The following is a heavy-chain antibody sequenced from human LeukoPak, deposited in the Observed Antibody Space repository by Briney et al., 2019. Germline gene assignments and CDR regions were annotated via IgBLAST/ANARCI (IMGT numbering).Heavy chain of an antibody. V-gene: IGHV3-11*06. CDR1: GFTFSDYY. CDR3: ARGDCSSTSCYASWGKHYYYYYGMDV. J-gene: IGHJ6*04. Sequence: GGSLRLSCAASGFTFSDYYMSWIRQAPGKGLEWVSYISSSSSYTNYAASVKGRFTIPRDNAKNSLYLQMNSLRAEDTAVYYCARGDCSSTSCYASWGKHYYYYYGMDVWGKGTTVTVSS. D-gene: IGHD2-2*01. CDR2: ISSSSSYT.